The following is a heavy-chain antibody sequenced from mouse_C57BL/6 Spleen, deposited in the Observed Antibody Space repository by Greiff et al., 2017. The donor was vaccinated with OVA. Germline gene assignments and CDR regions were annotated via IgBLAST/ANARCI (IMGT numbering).Heavy chain of an antibody. CDR3: AIGELRSDY. CDR2: IYPSDSET. CDR1: GYTFTSYW. Sequence: VQLQQPGAELVRPGSSVKLSCKASGYTFTSYWMDWVKQRPGQGLEWIGNIYPSDSETHYNQKFKDKATLTVDKSSNTAYMQLSGLASEDSEVYYCAIGELRSDYWGQGTTLTVSS. J-gene: IGHJ2*01. V-gene: IGHV1-61*01. D-gene: IGHD1-1*01.